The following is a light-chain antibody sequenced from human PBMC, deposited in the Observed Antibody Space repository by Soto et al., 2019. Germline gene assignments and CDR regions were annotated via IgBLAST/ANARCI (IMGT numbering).Light chain of an antibody. J-gene: IGLJ1*01. V-gene: IGLV2-23*02. CDR1: SSDVGSYNL. CDR2: EVS. CDR3: CSHARSRPAFV. Sequence: QSVLTQPASVSGSPGQSITISCTGTSSDVGSYNLVSWYQQHPGKAPKLMIYEVSKRPSGVSNRFSGSKSGNTASLTISGLQAEDEADYYCCSHARSRPAFVFGTGTKVAVL.